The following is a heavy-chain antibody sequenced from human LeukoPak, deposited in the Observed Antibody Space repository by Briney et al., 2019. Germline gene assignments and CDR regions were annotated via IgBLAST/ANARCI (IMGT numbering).Heavy chain of an antibody. CDR2: ISWNSGSI. CDR1: GFTFDDYA. V-gene: IGHV3-9*01. CDR3: AKGSEYYYGSGTKLGSYFDY. Sequence: GGSLRLSCAASGFTFDDYAMHWVRQAPGKGLEWVSGISWNSGSIGYADSVKGRFTISRDNAKNSLYLQMNSLRAEDTALYYCAKGSEYYYGSGTKLGSYFDYWGQGTLVTVSS. D-gene: IGHD3-10*01. J-gene: IGHJ4*02.